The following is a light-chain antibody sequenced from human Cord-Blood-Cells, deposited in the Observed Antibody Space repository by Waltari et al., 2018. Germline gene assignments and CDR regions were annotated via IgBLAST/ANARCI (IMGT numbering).Light chain of an antibody. CDR2: DVS. Sequence: QSALTQPASVSRSPGQSITISCTGTSSDVGGYNYVSWYQQHPGKAPKLKIYDVSKRPSGVSKPCSGSKSDNTASLTISGLQAEDEADYYCSSYTSGSTWVFGGGTKLTVL. CDR1: SSDVGGYNY. V-gene: IGLV2-14*01. J-gene: IGLJ3*02. CDR3: SSYTSGSTWV.